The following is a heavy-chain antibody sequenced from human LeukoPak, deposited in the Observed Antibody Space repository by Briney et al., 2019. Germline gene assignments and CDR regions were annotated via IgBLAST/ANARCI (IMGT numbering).Heavy chain of an antibody. CDR1: GYTFSHYW. Sequence: GGSLRLSCVASGYTFSHYWMSWVRQAPGKGLEWVSHITASGTAMFYADSVKGRFTISRDNAKNSLYLQMNSLRDEDTAVYYCASSGSYRFDYWGQGTLVTVSS. CDR3: ASSGSYRFDY. D-gene: IGHD1-26*01. CDR2: ITASGTAM. J-gene: IGHJ4*02. V-gene: IGHV3-48*02.